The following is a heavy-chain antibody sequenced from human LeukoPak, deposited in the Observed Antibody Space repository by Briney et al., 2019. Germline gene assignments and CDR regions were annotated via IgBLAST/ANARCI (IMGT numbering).Heavy chain of an antibody. J-gene: IGHJ3*01. D-gene: IGHD6-13*01. CDR2: ISSSGSTI. CDR3: AGEGSPRYSIVV. V-gene: IGHV3-48*03. CDR1: GFTFSSYE. Sequence: GGSLRLSCAASGFTFSSYEMNWVRQAPGKGLEWVSYISSSGSTIYYADSVKGRFTISRDNAKNSLYLQMNSLRAEDTAVYYCAGEGSPRYSIVVWGQGTMVTVSS.